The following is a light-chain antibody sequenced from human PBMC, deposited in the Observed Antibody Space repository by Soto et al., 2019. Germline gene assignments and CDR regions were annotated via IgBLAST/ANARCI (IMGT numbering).Light chain of an antibody. CDR3: NSHTSGDFRV. CDR2: EVS. J-gene: IGLJ1*01. Sequence: QSALTQPASVSGSPGQSITISCTGTSSDVGRYNHVSWYQHHPGKAPKLIISEVSNRPSGVSNRFSGSKSGYTASLTISGLQAEDEADYYCNSHTSGDFRVFGTGTKGTVL. V-gene: IGLV2-14*01. CDR1: SSDVGRYNH.